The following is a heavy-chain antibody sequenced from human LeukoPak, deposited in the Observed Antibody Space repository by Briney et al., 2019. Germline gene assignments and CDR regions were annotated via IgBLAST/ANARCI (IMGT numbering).Heavy chain of an antibody. D-gene: IGHD3-22*01. CDR1: LVTFSIYA. Sequence: PGGSLRLSCAPSLVTFSIYAMSWGRQAPREGLEWGSIISSGGISTYYADSVKGWFTISRDNSENTLYLQMNSLRAEDTAVYYCAKYPTYYYESSGYYSFDYWGQGTLVTVSS. J-gene: IGHJ4*02. CDR3: AKYPTYYYESSGYYSFDY. V-gene: IGHV3-23*03. CDR2: ISSGGIST.